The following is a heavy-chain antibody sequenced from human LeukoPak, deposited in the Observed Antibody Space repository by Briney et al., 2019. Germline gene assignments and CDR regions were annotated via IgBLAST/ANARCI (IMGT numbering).Heavy chain of an antibody. D-gene: IGHD1-26*01. J-gene: IGHJ5*02. CDR3: ARGGSGRKVGATRAFWFDP. V-gene: IGHV4-34*01. CDR1: GGSFSGYY. Sequence: SETLSLTCAVYGGSFSGYYWGWIRQPPGKGLEWIGEINHSGSTNYNPSLKSRVTISVDTSKNQFSLKLSSVTAADTAVYYCARGGSGRKVGATRAFWFDPWGQGTLVTVSS. CDR2: INHSGST.